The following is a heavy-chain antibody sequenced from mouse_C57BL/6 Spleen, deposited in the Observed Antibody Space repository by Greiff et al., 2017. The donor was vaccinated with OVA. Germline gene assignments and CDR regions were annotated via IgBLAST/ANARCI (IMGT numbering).Heavy chain of an antibody. D-gene: IGHD6-1*01. CDR2: IYPGDGDT. CDR1: GYAFSSYW. J-gene: IGHJ3*01. V-gene: IGHV1-80*01. CDR3: ARPSTAVWFAD. Sequence: QVQLQQSGAELVKPGASVKISCKASGYAFSSYWMNWVKQRPGKGLEWIGQIYPGDGDTNYNGKFKGKATLTADKSSSTAYMQLSSLTAEDSAVYFCARPSTAVWFADWGQGTLVTVAA.